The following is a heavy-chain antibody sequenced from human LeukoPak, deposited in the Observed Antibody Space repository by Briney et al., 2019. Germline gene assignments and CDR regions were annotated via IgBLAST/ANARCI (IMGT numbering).Heavy chain of an antibody. J-gene: IGHJ6*03. CDR1: GGSFSGYY. CDR2: INHSGST. V-gene: IGHV4-34*01. CDR3: ARGLGYYYYYYMDV. Sequence: PSETLSLTCAVYGGSFSGYYWSWIRQPPGKGLEWIGEINHSGSTNYNPSPKSRVTISVDTSKNQFSLKLSSVTAADTAVYYCARGLGYYYYYYMDVWGKGTTVTVSS.